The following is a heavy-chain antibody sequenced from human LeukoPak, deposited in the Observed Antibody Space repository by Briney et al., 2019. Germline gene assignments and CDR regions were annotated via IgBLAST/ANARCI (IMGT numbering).Heavy chain of an antibody. D-gene: IGHD3-22*01. CDR2: IYHSGTT. CDR1: SGPLNSGGFY. Sequence: SETLSLTCTVSSGPLNSGGFYWSWIRQHPGQDLEWIAYIYHSGTTYCNPSLKGRATLSVDMSKNQFSLKLTSVTAADTAVYYCAREYYDSSGYYYIHSWGQGTQVTVSS. V-gene: IGHV4-31*03. J-gene: IGHJ4*02. CDR3: AREYYDSSGYYYIHS.